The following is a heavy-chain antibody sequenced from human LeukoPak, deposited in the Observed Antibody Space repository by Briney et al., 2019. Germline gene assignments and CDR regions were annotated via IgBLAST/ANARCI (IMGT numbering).Heavy chain of an antibody. J-gene: IGHJ2*01. CDR2: ISPYNGNT. V-gene: IGHV1-18*01. CDR1: GYTFNSYA. Sequence: ASVKVSCTASGYTFNSYAISWVRQAPGQGLEWMGWISPYNGNTNSAQIFHGRVTMTTATSTSAAYMELRSLRSDDTAVYYCARDNTWYFDLWGRGTLVTVSS. CDR3: ARDNTWYFDL. D-gene: IGHD2/OR15-2a*01.